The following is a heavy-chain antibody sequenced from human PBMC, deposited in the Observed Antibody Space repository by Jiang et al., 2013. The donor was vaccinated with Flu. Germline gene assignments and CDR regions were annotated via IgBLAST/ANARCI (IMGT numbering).Heavy chain of an antibody. CDR1: GVSISDYY. V-gene: IGHV4-59*12. CDR2: MFYSGST. D-gene: IGHD2-21*02. Sequence: GSGLVKPSETLSLTCTVSGVSISDYYWSWIRQPPGKGLEWIGYMFYSGSTNSNPSLKSRVTISLDTSKNQFSLNLSSVTAADTAVYYCARADLVVTAPLLFDSWGQGTLVTVSS. CDR3: ARADLVVTAPLLFDS. J-gene: IGHJ4*02.